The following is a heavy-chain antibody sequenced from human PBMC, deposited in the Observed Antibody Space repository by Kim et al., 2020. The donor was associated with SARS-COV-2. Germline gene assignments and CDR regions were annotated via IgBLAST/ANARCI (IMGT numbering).Heavy chain of an antibody. CDR3: ARGSPYYDFWRNAFDI. Sequence: ASVKVSCKASGYTFTSYDINWVRQATGQGLEWMGWMNPNSGNTGYAQKFQGRVTMTRNTSISTAYMELSSLRSEDTAVYYCARGSPYYDFWRNAFDIWGQGTMVTVSS. V-gene: IGHV1-8*01. J-gene: IGHJ3*02. D-gene: IGHD3-3*01. CDR1: GYTFTSYD. CDR2: MNPNSGNT.